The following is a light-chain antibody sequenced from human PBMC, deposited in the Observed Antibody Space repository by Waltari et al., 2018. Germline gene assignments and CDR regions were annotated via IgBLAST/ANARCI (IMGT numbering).Light chain of an antibody. CDR2: GKN. J-gene: IGLJ2*01. V-gene: IGLV3-19*01. Sequence: SSELTQDPAVSVALGQTVRITCQGDSLRSYYASWYQQKPGQAPVLVIYGKNNRPSGLPDRFSGSRSGNTASLTITGAQAEDEADYYCNSRDSSGNLVVFGGGTKLTVL. CDR3: NSRDSSGNLVV. CDR1: SLRSYY.